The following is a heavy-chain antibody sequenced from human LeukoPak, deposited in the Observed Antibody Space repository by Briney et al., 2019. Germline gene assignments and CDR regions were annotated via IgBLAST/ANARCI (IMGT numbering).Heavy chain of an antibody. D-gene: IGHD3-10*01. CDR1: GFTFSSYA. CDR2: ISYDGSNK. J-gene: IGHJ4*02. Sequence: GGSLRLSCAASGFTFSSYAMHWVRQAPGKGLEWGAVISYDGSNKYYADSVKGRFTISRDNSKNTLYLQMNSLRAEDTAVYYCAKDRILSPIWFGELADYWGQGTLVTVSS. CDR3: AKDRILSPIWFGELADY. V-gene: IGHV3-30*04.